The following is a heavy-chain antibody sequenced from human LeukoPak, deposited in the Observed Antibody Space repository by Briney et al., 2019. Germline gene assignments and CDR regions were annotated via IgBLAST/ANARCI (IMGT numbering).Heavy chain of an antibody. CDR1: GGSINDHA. Sequence: PSETLSLTCTVSGGSINDHAWCWIRQPPGRGLEWIGCVYYTGSSEYNASFKSRLTISTDTSNNQLSLKVTSVTAADTAIYSCARLSRIATAGAYSYHSLDIWGQGTTVTVSS. CDR2: VYYTGSS. J-gene: IGHJ6*02. CDR3: ARLSRIATAGAYSYHSLDI. D-gene: IGHD6-13*01. V-gene: IGHV4-59*11.